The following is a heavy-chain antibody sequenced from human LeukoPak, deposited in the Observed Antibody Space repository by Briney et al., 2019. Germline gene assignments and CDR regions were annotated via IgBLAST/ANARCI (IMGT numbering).Heavy chain of an antibody. Sequence: ASVKVSCKASGYTFTSYGISWVRQAPGQGLEWMGWINPNSGGTNYAQTFQGRVTMTRDTSISTAYMELSRLRSDDTAVYYCARESDSSGYYYPDIWGQGTMVTVSS. CDR1: GYTFTSYG. V-gene: IGHV1-2*02. CDR2: INPNSGGT. J-gene: IGHJ3*02. CDR3: ARESDSSGYYYPDI. D-gene: IGHD3-22*01.